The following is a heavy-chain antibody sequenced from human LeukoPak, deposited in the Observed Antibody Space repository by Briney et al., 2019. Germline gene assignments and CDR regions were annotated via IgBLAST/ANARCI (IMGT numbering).Heavy chain of an antibody. CDR1: GGSISSSSNY. D-gene: IGHD3-9*01. CDR2: IYYSGST. Sequence: SETLSLTCTVSGGSISSSSNYWGWIRQPPGKGLEWIGSIYYSGSTYYNPSPKSRVTISVDTSKNQFSLKLSSVTAADTAVYYCAGYSQLRYFDWLLSSTVDYWGQGTLVTVSS. J-gene: IGHJ4*02. V-gene: IGHV4-39*01. CDR3: AGYSQLRYFDWLLSSTVDY.